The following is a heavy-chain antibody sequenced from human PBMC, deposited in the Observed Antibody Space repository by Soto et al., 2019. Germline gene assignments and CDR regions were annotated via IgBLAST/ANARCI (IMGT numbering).Heavy chain of an antibody. CDR3: ARSHRYSYASGAFDI. CDR2: IKQDGSEK. D-gene: IGHD5-18*01. Sequence: GSLRLSCAASGFTFSSYWMSWVRQAPGKGLEWVANIKQDGSEKYYADSVKGRFTISRDNAKNSLYLQMNSLRAEDTAVYYCARSHRYSYASGAFDIWGQGTMVTVSS. CDR1: GFTFSSYW. J-gene: IGHJ3*02. V-gene: IGHV3-7*01.